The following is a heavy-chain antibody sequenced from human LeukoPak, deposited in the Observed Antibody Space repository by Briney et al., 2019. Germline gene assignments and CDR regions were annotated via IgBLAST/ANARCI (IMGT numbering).Heavy chain of an antibody. V-gene: IGHV4-59*08. D-gene: IGHD6-13*01. J-gene: IGHJ3*02. CDR1: GGSISGHY. Sequence: SETLSLTCTVSGGSISGHYWSWIRQPPGKGLECIGYISYSGSTNYNPSLQSRVTISVDTSKNQFSLKLSSVTAADTAVYYCARFLAAAGNDAFDIWGQGTMVTVSS. CDR3: ARFLAAAGNDAFDI. CDR2: ISYSGST.